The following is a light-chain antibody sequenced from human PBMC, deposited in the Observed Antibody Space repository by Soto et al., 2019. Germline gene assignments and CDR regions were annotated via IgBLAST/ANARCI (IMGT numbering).Light chain of an antibody. J-gene: IGLJ3*02. Sequence: QSALTQPASVSGSPGQSITISCTGTSSNIGSYNFVSWYQQRPGRAPKLMIFEATKRPSGVPPRFSGSKSGNTASLTISGLQAEDEADYYCCSYAGSLWVFGGGTKLTVL. V-gene: IGLV2-23*01. CDR3: CSYAGSLWV. CDR2: EAT. CDR1: SSNIGSYNF.